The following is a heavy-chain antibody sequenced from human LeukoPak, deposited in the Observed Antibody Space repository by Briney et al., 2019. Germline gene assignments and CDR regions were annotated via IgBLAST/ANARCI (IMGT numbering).Heavy chain of an antibody. D-gene: IGHD3-22*01. Sequence: PGGSLRLSCAASGFTFSSYEMHWVRQAPGKGLEWVSYISSSGSTIYYADSVKGRFTISRDNAKNSLYLQMNSLRAEDTAVYYCARDNYDSSGPYYFDYWGQGTLVTVSS. V-gene: IGHV3-48*03. J-gene: IGHJ4*02. CDR1: GFTFSSYE. CDR3: ARDNYDSSGPYYFDY. CDR2: ISSSGSTI.